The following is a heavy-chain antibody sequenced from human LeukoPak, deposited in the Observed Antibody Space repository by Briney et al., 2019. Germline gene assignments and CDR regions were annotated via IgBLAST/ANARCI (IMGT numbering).Heavy chain of an antibody. D-gene: IGHD4-17*01. CDR2: INSGGSST. V-gene: IGHV3-74*01. Sequence: GGSLRLSCAASGFTFSSYWMHWVRQAPGKGLVWVSRINSGGSSTSYADSVKGRFAISRDNAKNTLYLQMNSLRAEDTAVYYCAVPTTTETTDYFDYWGQGTLVTVSS. J-gene: IGHJ4*02. CDR3: AVPTTTETTDYFDY. CDR1: GFTFSSYW.